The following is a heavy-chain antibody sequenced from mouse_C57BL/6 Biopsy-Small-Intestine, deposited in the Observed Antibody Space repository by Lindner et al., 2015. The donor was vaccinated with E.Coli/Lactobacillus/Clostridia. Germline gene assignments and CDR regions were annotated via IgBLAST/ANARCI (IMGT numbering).Heavy chain of an antibody. Sequence: VQLQESGAELARPGASVKLSCRASGYSFTSYGVSWVKQTTGQGLEWIGEIYPRDGNTYYSEKFKGRATLIAGTSPSTAYMELRSLTSEDSAVYFCAREYGSAYGDFFDFWGQGTTLTVSS. CDR1: GYSFTSYG. V-gene: IGHV1-81*01. CDR3: AREYGSAYGDFFDF. D-gene: IGHD1-1*01. J-gene: IGHJ2*01. CDR2: IYPRDGNT.